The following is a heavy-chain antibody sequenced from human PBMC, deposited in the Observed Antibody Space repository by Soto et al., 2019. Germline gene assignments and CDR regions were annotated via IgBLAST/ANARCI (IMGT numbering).Heavy chain of an antibody. CDR3: ARGRDSDYYGMDV. CDR1: GVSISSFS. CDR2: INHSGST. Sequence: SDTLSHTWHVSGVSISSFSWRWIRPPPGKGLEWIGEINHSGSTNYNPSLKSRVTISVDTSKNQFSLKLSSVTAVDTAVYYCARGRDSDYYGMDVWGQGKTVNVSS. D-gene: IGHD3-10*01. V-gene: IGHV4-34*01. J-gene: IGHJ6*02.